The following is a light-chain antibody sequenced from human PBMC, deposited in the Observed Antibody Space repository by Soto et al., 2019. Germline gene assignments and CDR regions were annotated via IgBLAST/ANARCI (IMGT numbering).Light chain of an antibody. V-gene: IGLV1-44*01. CDR2: SNN. CDR3: SSYTSSITRVV. J-gene: IGLJ2*01. Sequence: QSVLTQPPSASGTPGQRITISCSGSSSNIGSHTVNWHQQVPGTAPKLLIYSNNERPSGVPDRFSGSKSGTSASLAISGLQAEDEADYYCSSYTSSITRVVFGGGTKLTVL. CDR1: SSNIGSHT.